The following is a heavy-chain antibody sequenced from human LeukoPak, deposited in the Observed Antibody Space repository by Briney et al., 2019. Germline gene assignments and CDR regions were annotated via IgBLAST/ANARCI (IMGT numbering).Heavy chain of an antibody. CDR2: LSSDGTSA. CDR1: GFAFSTYW. J-gene: IGHJ6*02. Sequence: PGGSLRLSCAASGFAFSTYWMYWVRQAPGKGLVSVARLSSDGTSATYADSVRGRFTISRDNTKNTVYLQMNNLRVEDTAVYYCVRDQVRGWGTYFYYHDGAAVWGQGTTVSVSS. D-gene: IGHD6-19*01. CDR3: VRDQVRGWGTYFYYHDGAAV. V-gene: IGHV3-74*03.